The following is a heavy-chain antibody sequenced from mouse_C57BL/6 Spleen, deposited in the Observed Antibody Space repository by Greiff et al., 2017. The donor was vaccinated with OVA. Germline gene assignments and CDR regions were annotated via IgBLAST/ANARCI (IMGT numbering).Heavy chain of an antibody. CDR3: ATLYGSSRYWYFDV. V-gene: IGHV3-6*01. Sequence: EVQLVESGPGLVKPSQSLSLTCSVTGYSITSGYYWNWIRQFPGNKLEWMGYISYDGSNNYNPSLKNRISITRDTSKNQFFLKLNSVTTEDTATYYCATLYGSSRYWYFDVWGTGTTVTVSS. J-gene: IGHJ1*03. CDR2: ISYDGSN. D-gene: IGHD1-1*01. CDR1: GYSITSGYY.